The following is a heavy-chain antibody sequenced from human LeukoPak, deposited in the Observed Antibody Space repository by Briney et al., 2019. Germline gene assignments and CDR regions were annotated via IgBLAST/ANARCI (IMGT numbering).Heavy chain of an antibody. CDR2: IYHSGSI. Sequence: PSGTLSLTCAVSGGSISSSNWWSWVRQPPGKGLEWIGEIYHSGSINYNPSLKSRVTISVDKSKNQFSLKLSSVTAADTAVYYCARGPPAFNTAAAGEYFQHWGQGTLVTVSS. CDR3: ARGPPAFNTAAAGEYFQH. D-gene: IGHD6-13*01. CDR1: GGSISSSNW. J-gene: IGHJ1*01. V-gene: IGHV4-4*02.